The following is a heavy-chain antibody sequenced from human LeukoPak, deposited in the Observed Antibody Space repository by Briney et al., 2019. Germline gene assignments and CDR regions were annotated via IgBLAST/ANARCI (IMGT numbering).Heavy chain of an antibody. J-gene: IGHJ6*04. V-gene: IGHV4-30-4*01. CDR2: IFYSGSA. CDR3: ARIDYADYVLGGMDV. D-gene: IGHD4-17*01. Sequence: SETLSLTCTVSGGSIRSGDYYWNWIRQPPGKDLEWIGYIFYSGSAYYNPSLKSRVTISVDTSKNQFSLKLTSVTAADTAVCYCARIDYADYVLGGMDVWGKGTTVTVSS. CDR1: GGSIRSGDYY.